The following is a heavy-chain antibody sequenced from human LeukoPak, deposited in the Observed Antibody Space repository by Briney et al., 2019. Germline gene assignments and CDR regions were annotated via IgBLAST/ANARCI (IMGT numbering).Heavy chain of an antibody. CDR1: GFTFSSYS. CDR2: ISSSGTLI. J-gene: IGHJ4*02. D-gene: IGHD4-17*01. CDR3: ARAGDYGDYGRTTAPDY. V-gene: IGHV3-21*01. Sequence: PGGSLRLSCAASGFTFSSYSMNWVRQAPGKGLEWVSSISSSGTLIYYAESLKGRFTISRDNAKNSLFLQMNSLRAEDTAVYYCARAGDYGDYGRTTAPDYWGQGTLVTVSS.